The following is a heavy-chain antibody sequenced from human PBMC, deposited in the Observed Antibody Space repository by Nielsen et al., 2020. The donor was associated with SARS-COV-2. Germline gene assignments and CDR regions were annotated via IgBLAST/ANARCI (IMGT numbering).Heavy chain of an antibody. CDR2: MNPNGGNT. V-gene: IGHV1-8*01. CDR3: ARGKLTATVFNYYYGMDV. J-gene: IGHJ6*02. Sequence: ASVKVSCKASGYTFTSYDINWVRQATGQGLEWMGWMNPNGGNTGYAQKFQGRVTVTRNTSISTAYMELSSLRSEDTAVYYCARGKLTATVFNYYYGMDVWGQGTTVTVSS. CDR1: GYTFTSYD. D-gene: IGHD5-18*01.